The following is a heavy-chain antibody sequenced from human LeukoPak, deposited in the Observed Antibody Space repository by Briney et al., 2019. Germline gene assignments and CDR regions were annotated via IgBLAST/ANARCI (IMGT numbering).Heavy chain of an antibody. CDR2: ISYDGSNK. V-gene: IGHV3-30*18. Sequence: GGSLRLSCAASGFTFSSYAMSWVRQAPGKGLEWVAVISYDGSNKYYADSVKGRFTISRDNSKNTLYLQMNSLRAEDTAVYYCAKSRGYDQYYFDYWGQGTLVTVSS. D-gene: IGHD5-12*01. CDR3: AKSRGYDQYYFDY. CDR1: GFTFSSYA. J-gene: IGHJ4*02.